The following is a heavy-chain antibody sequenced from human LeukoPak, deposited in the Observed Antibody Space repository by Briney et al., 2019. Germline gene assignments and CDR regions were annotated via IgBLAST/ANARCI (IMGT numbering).Heavy chain of an antibody. Sequence: PSETLSLTCTVSGGSISSYYWSWIRQPPGKGLEWIGYIYYSGSTNYNPSLKSRVTISVDTSKNQFSLKLSSVTAADTAVYYCARDRAYYYDSSGYHGAFDIWGQGTLVTVSS. CDR2: IYYSGST. CDR3: ARDRAYYYDSSGYHGAFDI. V-gene: IGHV4-59*01. J-gene: IGHJ3*02. CDR1: GGSISSYY. D-gene: IGHD3-22*01.